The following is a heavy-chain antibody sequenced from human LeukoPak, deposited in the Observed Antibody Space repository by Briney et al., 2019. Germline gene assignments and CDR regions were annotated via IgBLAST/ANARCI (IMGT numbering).Heavy chain of an antibody. CDR1: GGSISSYY. J-gene: IGHJ3*02. V-gene: IGHV4-59*01. Sequence: SETLSLTCTVSGGSISSYYWSWIRQPPGKGLEWIGYIYYSGSTSYNPSLKSRLTISVDTSKNQFSLKLSSVTAADTAVYYCARDFNYYGSGSNFAAFDIWGQGTMATVSS. CDR3: ARDFNYYGSGSNFAAFDI. D-gene: IGHD3-10*01. CDR2: IYYSGST.